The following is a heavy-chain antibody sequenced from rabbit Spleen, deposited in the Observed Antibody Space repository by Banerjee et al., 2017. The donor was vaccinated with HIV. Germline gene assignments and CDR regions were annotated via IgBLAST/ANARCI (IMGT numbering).Heavy chain of an antibody. D-gene: IGHD4-2*01. J-gene: IGHJ4*01. Sequence: EQLEESGGGLVKPEGSLTLTCKASGVSFSDKDVMCWVRQAPGKGLEWISCIDGSSSSTYSATWAKGRFTLSKTSSTTVTLQMTSLTAADTATCFCARDFYGVIGWNFGLWGQGTLVTVS. CDR1: GVSFSDKDV. CDR2: IDGSSSST. V-gene: IGHV1S45*01. CDR3: ARDFYGVIGWNFGL.